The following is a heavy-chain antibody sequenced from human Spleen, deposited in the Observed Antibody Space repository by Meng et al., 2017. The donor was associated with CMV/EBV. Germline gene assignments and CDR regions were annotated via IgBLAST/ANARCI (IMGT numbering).Heavy chain of an antibody. Sequence: YGGSFSGYYWGWIRQPPGKGLEWIGEINHSGSTNYNPSLKSRVTISVDTSKNQFSLKLSSVTAADTAVYYCARGRRLKRWLQSGSFDYWGQGTLVTVSS. CDR1: GGSFSGYY. CDR2: INHSGST. J-gene: IGHJ4*02. D-gene: IGHD5-24*01. CDR3: ARGRRLKRWLQSGSFDY. V-gene: IGHV4-34*01.